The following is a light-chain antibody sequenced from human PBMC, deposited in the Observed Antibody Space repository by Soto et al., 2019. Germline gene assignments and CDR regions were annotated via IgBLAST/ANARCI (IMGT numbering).Light chain of an antibody. Sequence: QSVLTQPASVSGSPGQLITISCTGSSSDVGDYNYVSWYQQHPGKAPKLMIYEVSNRPSGVSNRFSGSKSGNTASLTISGLQAEDEADYYCSSYRRAATYVFGTGTKVTVL. J-gene: IGLJ1*01. CDR3: SSYRRAATYV. CDR2: EVS. CDR1: SSDVGDYNY. V-gene: IGLV2-14*01.